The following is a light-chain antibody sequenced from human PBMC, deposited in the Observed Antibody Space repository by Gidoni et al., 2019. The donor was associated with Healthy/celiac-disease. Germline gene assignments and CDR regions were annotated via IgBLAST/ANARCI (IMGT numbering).Light chain of an antibody. CDR3: SSYTSSSVV. CDR1: SSDVGGYNY. V-gene: IGLV2-14*01. Sequence: QSALTQPASVSGSPGQSITISCTGTSSDVGGYNYVSWYQQHPGKAPKLMLYEVRNRPSGVSNRFSGSQSGNTASLTISGLQAEDEADYYCSSYTSSSVVFGGGTKLTVL. CDR2: EVR. J-gene: IGLJ2*01.